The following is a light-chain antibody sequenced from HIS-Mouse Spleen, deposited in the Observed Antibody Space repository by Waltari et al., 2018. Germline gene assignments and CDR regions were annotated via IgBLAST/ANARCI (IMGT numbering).Light chain of an antibody. CDR1: HSVSSSY. J-gene: IGKJ1*01. CDR2: GAS. V-gene: IGKV3-20*01. Sequence: DIVLTPSPRTSSLSPGETATSSCRASHSVSSSYLAWYQQKPGQAPRLLIYGASSRATGIPDRFSGSGSGTDFTLTISRLEPEDFAVYYCQQYGSSWTFGQGTKVEIK. CDR3: QQYGSSWT.